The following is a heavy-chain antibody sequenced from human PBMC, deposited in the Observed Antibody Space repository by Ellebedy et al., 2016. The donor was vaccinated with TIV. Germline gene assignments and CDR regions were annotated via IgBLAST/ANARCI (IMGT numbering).Heavy chain of an antibody. D-gene: IGHD3-22*01. CDR2: IYPGDSDT. J-gene: IGHJ4*02. Sequence: GESLKISXKGSGYSFTSYWIGWVRQMPGKGLELMGIIYPGDSDTRYSPSFQGQVTISADKSISTAYLQWSSLKASDTAMNYCARQTSSSGDYWGQGTLVTVSS. CDR1: GYSFTSYW. V-gene: IGHV5-51*01. CDR3: ARQTSSSGDY.